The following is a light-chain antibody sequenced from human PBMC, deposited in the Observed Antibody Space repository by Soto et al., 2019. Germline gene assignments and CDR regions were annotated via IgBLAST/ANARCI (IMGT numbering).Light chain of an antibody. V-gene: IGKV4-1*01. CDR3: QQYYSTPLT. Sequence: DIVMTQSPDSLAVSLGERATINCKSSQSVLYSSNNKNYLAWYQQKPGQPPKLLIYWASTRASGVPDRFSGSGSGTDFTLTISRLQAEDLAVYYCQQYYSTPLTFGPGTKVDIK. CDR1: QSVLYSSNNKNY. J-gene: IGKJ3*01. CDR2: WAS.